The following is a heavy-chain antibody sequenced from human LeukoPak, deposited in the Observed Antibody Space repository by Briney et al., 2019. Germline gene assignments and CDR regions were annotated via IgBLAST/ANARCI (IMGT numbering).Heavy chain of an antibody. CDR2: IYYSGST. J-gene: IGHJ6*03. CDR1: GGSISSGGYY. CDR3: ARGIAARPAYYYYYYYMAV. Sequence: SETLSLTCTVSGGSISSGGYYWSWIRQHPGKGLEWIGYIYYSGSTYYNPSLKSRVTISVDTSKNQFSLKLRSVTAADTAVYYCARGIAARPAYYYYYYYMAVWGKGTTVTVSS. D-gene: IGHD6-6*01. V-gene: IGHV4-31*03.